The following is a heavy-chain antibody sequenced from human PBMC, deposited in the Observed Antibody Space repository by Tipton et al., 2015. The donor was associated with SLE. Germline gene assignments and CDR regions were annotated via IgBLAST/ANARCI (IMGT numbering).Heavy chain of an antibody. V-gene: IGHV4-59*01. J-gene: IGHJ3*02. CDR2: IHFPGRT. CDR1: GASIRNKY. CDR3: ARSLDTFDI. Sequence: TLSLTCTVSGASIRNKYWSWIRQSPGKGLEWIGYIHFPGRTNFNPSLKSRVSMSLDTSNRFSLRLTSVTAADTGTYYCARSLDTFDIWGQGTMVTVSS.